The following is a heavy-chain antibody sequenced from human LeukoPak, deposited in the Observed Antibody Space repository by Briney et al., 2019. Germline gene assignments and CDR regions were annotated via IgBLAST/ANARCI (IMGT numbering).Heavy chain of an antibody. CDR1: GFTFSSYG. V-gene: IGHV3-30*02. J-gene: IGHJ4*02. D-gene: IGHD1-1*01. CDR2: IRYDGSNK. CDR3: ARLMPNDEGSDY. Sequence: PGGSLRLSCAASGFTFSSYGMHWVRQAPGKGLEWVAFIRYDGSNKYYADSVKGRFTISRDNSKNTLYLQMNSLRAEDTAVYYCARLMPNDEGSDYWGQGTLVTVSS.